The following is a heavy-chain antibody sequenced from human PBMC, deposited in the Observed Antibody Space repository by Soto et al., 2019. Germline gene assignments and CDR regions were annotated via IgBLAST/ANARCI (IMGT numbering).Heavy chain of an antibody. CDR1: GGSISSGGYY. Sequence: QVQLQESGPGLVKPSQTLSLTCTVSGGSISSGGYYWSWIRQHPGKGLEWIGSIYYSGSTYYNPSRTSRITNSVDTSKTQFSLKLSSVTAADPAVYYCARGVLHWGQGTLVTVSS. CDR3: ARGVLH. D-gene: IGHD3-16*01. V-gene: IGHV4-31*03. J-gene: IGHJ4*02. CDR2: IYYSGST.